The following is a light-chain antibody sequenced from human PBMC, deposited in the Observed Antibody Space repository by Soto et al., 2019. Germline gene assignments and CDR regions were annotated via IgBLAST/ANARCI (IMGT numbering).Light chain of an antibody. CDR2: AAS. J-gene: IGKJ3*01. Sequence: DIPMTQSPSSLSASVGDRVTITCRATQAIRNSLAWYQQKPGKVPSLLIYAASTLQPGVPSRFSGRGSGTDFPLNISSLQPEDVATYYCQKYYSAPYTFGPGTKRGIK. V-gene: IGKV1-27*01. CDR1: QAIRNS. CDR3: QKYYSAPYT.